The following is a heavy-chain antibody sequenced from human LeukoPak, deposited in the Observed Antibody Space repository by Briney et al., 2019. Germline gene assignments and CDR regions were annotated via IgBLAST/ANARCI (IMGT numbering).Heavy chain of an antibody. CDR2: INHSGST. CDR3: ARGRGIAAAGKPTGYFQH. V-gene: IGHV4-4*02. J-gene: IGHJ1*01. CDR1: GGSISSSNW. Sequence: SGTLSLTCTVSGGSISSSNWWTWVRQPPGKGLEWIGEINHSGSTNYNPSLKSRVTISVDTSKNQFSLKLSSVTAADTAVYYCARGRGIAAAGKPTGYFQHWGQGTLVTVSS. D-gene: IGHD6-13*01.